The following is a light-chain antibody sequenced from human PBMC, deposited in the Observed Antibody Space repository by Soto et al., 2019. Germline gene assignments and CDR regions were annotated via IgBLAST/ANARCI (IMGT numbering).Light chain of an antibody. Sequence: QSVLTQPPSVSGSPGQSVTISCTGTSSDVGDYNRVSWYQQPPGTAPKLMIYEVTNRPSGVPDRFSGSKSGNTASLTISGLQADDEADYYCSSYRSGNTVVFGGGTKLTVL. CDR2: EVT. J-gene: IGLJ3*02. V-gene: IGLV2-18*02. CDR1: SSDVGDYNR. CDR3: SSYRSGNTVV.